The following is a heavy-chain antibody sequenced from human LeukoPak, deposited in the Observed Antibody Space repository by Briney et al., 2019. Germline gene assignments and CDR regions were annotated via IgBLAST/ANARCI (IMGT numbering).Heavy chain of an antibody. D-gene: IGHD2-15*01. Sequence: PSQTLSLTCTVSGGSISSGSYYWSWIRQPAGKGLEWIGRIYTSGSTNYNPSLKSRVTISVDTSKNQFSLKLSSVTAADTAVYYCARDPPLAGGQGYWGQGTLVTVSS. CDR3: ARDPPLAGGQGY. V-gene: IGHV4-61*02. J-gene: IGHJ4*02. CDR2: IYTSGST. CDR1: GGSISSGSYY.